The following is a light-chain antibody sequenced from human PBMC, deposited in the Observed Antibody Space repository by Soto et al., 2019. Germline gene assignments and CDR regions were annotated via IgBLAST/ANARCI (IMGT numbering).Light chain of an antibody. V-gene: IGLV1-40*01. CDR3: QSYDSSLSGSV. CDR2: GNT. CDR1: SSNIGAGYV. J-gene: IGLJ2*01. Sequence: QSVLTQPPSVSGAPGQRVTISCTGSSSNIGAGYVVHWYQQLPGTAPKLLMYGNTNRPSGVPDRFSGSKSDTSASLAITGLQAEDEADYYCQSYDSSLSGSVFGGGTKLTVL.